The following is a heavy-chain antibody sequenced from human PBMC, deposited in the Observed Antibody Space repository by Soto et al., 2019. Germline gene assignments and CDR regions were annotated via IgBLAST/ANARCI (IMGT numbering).Heavy chain of an antibody. CDR2: IYWDDDK. J-gene: IGHJ4*02. CDR1: GFSLTTSGVG. CDR3: AHRVLRTVFGLVTTTAIYFDF. V-gene: IGHV2-5*02. D-gene: IGHD3-3*01. Sequence: ITLNESGPTQVKPRQTLTLTCTFSGFSLTTSGVGVGWIRQSPGKAPEWLALIYWDDDKRYSPSLKSRLTITKDTSKNQVVLTMADLDPADIATYYCAHRVLRTVFGLVTTTAIYFDFWGQRTPVAVSS.